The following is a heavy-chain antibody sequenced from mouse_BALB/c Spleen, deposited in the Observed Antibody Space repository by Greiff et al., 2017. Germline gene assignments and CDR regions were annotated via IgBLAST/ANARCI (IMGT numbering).Heavy chain of an antibody. Sequence: EVKLMESGGGLVQPGGSLKLSCAASGFDFSRYWMSWVRQAPGKGLEWIGEINPDSSTINYTPSLKDKFIISRDNAKNTLYLQMSKVRSEDTALYYCARQALYYYGSSWDYAMDYWGQGTSVTVSS. CDR3: ARQALYYYGSSWDYAMDY. D-gene: IGHD1-1*01. J-gene: IGHJ4*01. V-gene: IGHV4-1*02. CDR1: GFDFSRYW. CDR2: INPDSSTI.